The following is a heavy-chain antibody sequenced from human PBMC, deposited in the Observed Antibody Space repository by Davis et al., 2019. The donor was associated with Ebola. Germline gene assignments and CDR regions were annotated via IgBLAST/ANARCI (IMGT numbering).Heavy chain of an antibody. D-gene: IGHD7-27*01. CDR1: GGSISSGGYY. V-gene: IGHV4-31*03. Sequence: PSETLSLTCTVSGGSISSGGYYWSWIRQHPGKGLEWIGYIYYSGSTYYNPSLKSRVTISVDTSKNQFSLKLSSVTAADTAVYYCARERTGAGYFDYWGQGTLVTVSS. CDR3: ARERTGAGYFDY. CDR2: IYYSGST. J-gene: IGHJ4*02.